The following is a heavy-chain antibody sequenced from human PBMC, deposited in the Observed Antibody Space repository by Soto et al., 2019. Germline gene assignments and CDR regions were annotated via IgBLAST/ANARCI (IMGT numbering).Heavy chain of an antibody. CDR1: GFISSDYV. Sequence: EVQLLESGGGLVQPGGSLRLSCVASGFISSDYVMSWVRQAPGKGLEWVSALYDVDGSFYADSVKGRFTTSSDSSKTTVYLQMNGLRPDDTAVYYCASWHEREHAYDVWGQGTTVTVSS. D-gene: IGHD1-1*01. CDR3: ASWHEREHAYDV. J-gene: IGHJ3*01. CDR2: LYDVDGS. V-gene: IGHV3-23*01.